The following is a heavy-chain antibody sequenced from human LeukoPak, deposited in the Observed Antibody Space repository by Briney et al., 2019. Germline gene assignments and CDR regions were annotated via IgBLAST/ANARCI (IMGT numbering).Heavy chain of an antibody. J-gene: IGHJ5*02. CDR3: ARDRVLVMTGHPTGFDP. CDR2: INHSGST. V-gene: IGHV4-34*01. CDR1: GGSFSGYY. Sequence: PSETLSLTCAVYGGSFSGYYWSWIRQPPGKGLEWIGEINHSGSTNYNPSLKSRVTISVDTSKNQFSLKLSSVTAADTAVYYCARDRVLVMTGHPTGFDPWGQGTLVTVSS. D-gene: IGHD3-9*01.